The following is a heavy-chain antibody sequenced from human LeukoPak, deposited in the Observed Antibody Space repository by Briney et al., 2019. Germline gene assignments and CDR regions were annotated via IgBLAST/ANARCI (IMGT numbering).Heavy chain of an antibody. CDR1: GFTFSDHY. CDR3: ASDNVTIIAVVILGDI. V-gene: IGHV3-72*01. CDR2: IRNKANRYTT. D-gene: IGHD3-22*01. J-gene: IGHJ6*04. Sequence: QTGGSLRLSCVASGFTFSDHYMDWVRQAPGKGLEWVGRIRNKANRYTTEYAASVRGRFTISRDDSKNSLYLEMNSLKTEDTAVYYCASDNVTIIAVVILGDIWGKGTTVTVSS.